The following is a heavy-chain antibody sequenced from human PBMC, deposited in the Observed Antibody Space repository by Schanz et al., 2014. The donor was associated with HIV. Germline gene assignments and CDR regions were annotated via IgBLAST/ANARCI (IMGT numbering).Heavy chain of an antibody. Sequence: QVQLVQSGAEVKKPGSSVKVSCKASGGTFSSYAISWVRQAPGQGLEWMGGIIPIFGTTNYAQKFQGRVTITADESTSTAYMELSSLRSEDTAVYYCASGRFDTVIWWSDAFLIWGRGTMVTVSS. D-gene: IGHD5-18*01. CDR1: GGTFSSYA. CDR3: ASGRFDTVIWWSDAFLI. J-gene: IGHJ3*02. CDR2: IIPIFGTT. V-gene: IGHV1-69*01.